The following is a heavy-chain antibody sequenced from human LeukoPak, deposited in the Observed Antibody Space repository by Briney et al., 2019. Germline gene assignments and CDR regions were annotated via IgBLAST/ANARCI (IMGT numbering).Heavy chain of an antibody. CDR1: GFTFRSYG. Sequence: GSLRLSCAASGFTFRSYGMHWVRQAPGKGLEWVAVIWYDGSNKYYADSVKGRFTVSRDNSKNTLYLQMNSLRAEDTAVYYCATAVASNSGWYADYWGQGTLVTVSS. V-gene: IGHV3-33*01. CDR3: ATAVASNSGWYADY. D-gene: IGHD6-19*01. J-gene: IGHJ4*02. CDR2: IWYDGSNK.